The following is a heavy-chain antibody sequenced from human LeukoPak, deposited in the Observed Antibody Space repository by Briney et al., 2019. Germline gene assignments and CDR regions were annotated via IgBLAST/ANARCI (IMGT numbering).Heavy chain of an antibody. CDR2: ITYDGYYK. D-gene: IGHD3-10*01. J-gene: IGHJ4*02. CDR1: GLTFTSYG. CDR3: ARDLSPVVRASPMGY. V-gene: IGHV3-30*03. Sequence: GGSLRLSCAASGLTFTSYGMHWVRQAPGKGLEWVALITYDGYYKYYSDSVKGRFTISSDTSKNTMYPQMNSLRAEDTAEYYCARDLSPVVRASPMGYWGQGTLVTVSS.